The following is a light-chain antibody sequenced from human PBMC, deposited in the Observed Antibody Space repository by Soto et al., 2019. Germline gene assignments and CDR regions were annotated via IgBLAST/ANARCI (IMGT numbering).Light chain of an antibody. Sequence: EIVVTQSPAALSSFPGDRVTLSCRASQAVNTRLACYQHKPGQAPRLLIYLTSNRAAGIPARFSGSGSGTDFTLTISRLEPEDFAVYYCQQYNNWPLTTFGQGTRLEIK. CDR3: QQYNNWPLTT. V-gene: IGKV3-11*01. CDR1: QAVNTR. CDR2: LTS. J-gene: IGKJ5*01.